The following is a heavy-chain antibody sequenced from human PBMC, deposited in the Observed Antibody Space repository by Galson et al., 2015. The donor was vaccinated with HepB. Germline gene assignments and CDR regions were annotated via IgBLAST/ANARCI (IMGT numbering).Heavy chain of an antibody. D-gene: IGHD4-17*01. Sequence: SVKVSCKASGYTFTGYYLHWVRRAPGQGLEWMGRINPNSGDTNFAQKFQGRVIMTRDTSISTAYMELSRLRSDDTAVYYCARVYTDYGHNFDSWGQGTLVTVSS. CDR2: INPNSGDT. CDR3: ARVYTDYGHNFDS. V-gene: IGHV1-2*06. CDR1: GYTFTGYY. J-gene: IGHJ4*02.